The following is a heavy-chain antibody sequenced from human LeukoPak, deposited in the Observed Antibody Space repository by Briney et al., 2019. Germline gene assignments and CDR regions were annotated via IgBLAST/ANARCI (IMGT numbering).Heavy chain of an antibody. CDR2: IIPIFGTA. D-gene: IGHD1-26*01. Sequence: GASVKVSCKASGGTFSSYAISWVRQAPGQGLEWMGGIIPIFGTANYAQKFQGRVTITADESTSTAYMELSSLRSEDTAVYYCAREGPDRAPVYYYYYMDVWGKGTTVTVSS. CDR1: GGTFSSYA. J-gene: IGHJ6*03. CDR3: AREGPDRAPVYYYYYMDV. V-gene: IGHV1-69*13.